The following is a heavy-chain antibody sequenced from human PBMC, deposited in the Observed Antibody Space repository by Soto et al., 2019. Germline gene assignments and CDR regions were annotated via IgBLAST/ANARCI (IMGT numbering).Heavy chain of an antibody. V-gene: IGHV3-30*18. J-gene: IGHJ4*02. D-gene: IGHD2-8*02. CDR3: AKSGRRYCTEGSWYFDY. Sequence: QVQLVESGGGVVQPGWSLRLSCTASGFTFSSNGMHWVRQAPGKGLEWVAVVSDGGSYTYYAESVKGRFTVSRDNSKNTLYLQMNGLRAEDTAVYYCAKSGRRYCTEGSWYFDYWGQGTLVTVSS. CDR2: VSDGGSYT. CDR1: GFTFSSNG.